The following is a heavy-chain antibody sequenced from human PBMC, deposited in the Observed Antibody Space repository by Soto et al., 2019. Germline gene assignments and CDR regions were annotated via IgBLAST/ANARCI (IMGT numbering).Heavy chain of an antibody. CDR3: AKDGKMRTKVWFPAGYGMDV. Sequence: GGSLRLSCAASGFTFSRYAMNWVRQDPGWGLQWISGISVSGDNTSYVESVRGRFTVYRDNSKNTLYLQMNNLRAEDTALYYCAKDGKMRTKVWFPAGYGMDVWGQGTTVTVS. D-gene: IGHD3-10*01. CDR2: ISVSGDNT. J-gene: IGHJ6*02. V-gene: IGHV3-23*01. CDR1: GFTFSRYA.